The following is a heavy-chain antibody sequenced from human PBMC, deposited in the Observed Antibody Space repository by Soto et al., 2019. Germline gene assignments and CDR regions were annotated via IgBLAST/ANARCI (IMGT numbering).Heavy chain of an antibody. CDR1: GGTFSSYA. Sequence: QVQLVQSGAEVKKPGSSVKVSCKASGGTFSSYAISWVRQAPGQGLEWMGGIIPIFGTANYAQKFQGRVTIXXDXSXXTAYMERSSLRSEDTAVYYCAREASITGTPNWFDPWGQGTLVTVSS. CDR3: AREASITGTPNWFDP. V-gene: IGHV1-69*12. D-gene: IGHD1-20*01. CDR2: IIPIFGTA. J-gene: IGHJ5*02.